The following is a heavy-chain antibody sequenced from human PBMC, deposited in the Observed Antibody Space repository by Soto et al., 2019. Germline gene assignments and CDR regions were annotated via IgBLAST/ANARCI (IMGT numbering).Heavy chain of an antibody. CDR3: ANPGWGATFDYYYYGMDV. CDR1: GGSISSSSYY. CDR2: IYYSGST. D-gene: IGHD1-26*01. Sequence: PSETLSLTSTASGGSISSSSYYWGCIPQPPGKWLEWIGSIYYSGSTYYNPSLKSRVTISVDTSKNQFSLKLSSVTAADTAVYYCANPGWGATFDYYYYGMDVWGQGTTVT. V-gene: IGHV4-39*01. J-gene: IGHJ6*02.